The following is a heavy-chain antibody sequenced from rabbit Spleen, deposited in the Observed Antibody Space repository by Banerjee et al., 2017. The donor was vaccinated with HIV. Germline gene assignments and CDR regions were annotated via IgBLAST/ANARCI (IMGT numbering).Heavy chain of an antibody. D-gene: IGHD8-1*01. CDR3: ARDTGSSFSPYGMDL. Sequence: QSLEESGGDLVKPGASLTLTCTASGGSFTSNYYMCWVRQAPGKGLEWIACIDTGSSGFTYFASWAKGRFTISKTSSTTVTLQVTSLTAADTATYFCARDTGSSFSPYGMDLWGQGTLVTVS. CDR2: IDTGSSGFT. CDR1: GGSFTSNYY. J-gene: IGHJ6*01. V-gene: IGHV1S40*01.